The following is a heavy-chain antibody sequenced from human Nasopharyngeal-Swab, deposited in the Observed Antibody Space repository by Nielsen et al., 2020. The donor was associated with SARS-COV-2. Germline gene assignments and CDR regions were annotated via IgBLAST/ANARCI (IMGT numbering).Heavy chain of an antibody. CDR3: ARRVARAPRHEGDYYYGMDV. Sequence: PGKGLEWIGSIYYSGSTYYNPSLKSRVTISVDTSKNQLSLKLSSVTAADTAVYYYARRVARAPRHEGDYYYGMDVWGQGTTVTVSS. CDR2: IYYSGST. V-gene: IGHV4-39*01. D-gene: IGHD3-16*01. J-gene: IGHJ6*02.